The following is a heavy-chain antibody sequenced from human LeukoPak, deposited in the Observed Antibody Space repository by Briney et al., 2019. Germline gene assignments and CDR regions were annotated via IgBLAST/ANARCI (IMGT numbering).Heavy chain of an antibody. CDR2: IYYSGST. Sequence: SETLSLTCTVSGGSISSYYWSWIRQPSGKGLEWIGYIYYSGSTNYNPSLKSRVTISVDTSKNQFSLKLSSVTAADTAVYYCARVDGSYGDAFDIWGQGTMVTVSS. CDR3: ARVDGSYGDAFDI. D-gene: IGHD1-26*01. CDR1: GGSISSYY. J-gene: IGHJ3*02. V-gene: IGHV4-59*01.